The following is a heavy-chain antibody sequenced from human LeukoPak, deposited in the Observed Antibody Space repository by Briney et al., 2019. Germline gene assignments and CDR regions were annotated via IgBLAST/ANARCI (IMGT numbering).Heavy chain of an antibody. CDR1: GFTFSSYG. D-gene: IGHD3-10*01. J-gene: IGHJ4*02. CDR3: ARGSGLVVRGDYFDY. CDR2: IWYDGSEK. Sequence: GGSLRLSCAASGFTFSSYGMHWVRQAPGKGLEWVAIIWYDGSEKYYGDSVKGRVTVSRDSSKSTVYLQMNSLRVEDTAVYYCARGSGLVVRGDYFDYWGQGTLVTVSS. V-gene: IGHV3-33*08.